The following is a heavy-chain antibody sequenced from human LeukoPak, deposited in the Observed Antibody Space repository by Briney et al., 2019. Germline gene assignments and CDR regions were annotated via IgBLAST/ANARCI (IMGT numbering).Heavy chain of an antibody. D-gene: IGHD6-6*01. CDR1: GFTFDDYA. CDR2: ISWNSGSM. Sequence: GGSLRLSCAASGFTFDDYAMHWVRQAPGKGLEWVSGISWNSGSMGYADSVKGRFTISRDNAKNSLYLQMNSLRAEDTALYYCAKGGSSSFYYYGMDVWGKGTTVTVSS. J-gene: IGHJ6*04. V-gene: IGHV3-9*01. CDR3: AKGGSSSFYYYGMDV.